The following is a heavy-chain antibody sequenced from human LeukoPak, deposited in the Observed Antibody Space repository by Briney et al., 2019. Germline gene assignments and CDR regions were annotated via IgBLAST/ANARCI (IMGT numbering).Heavy chain of an antibody. CDR3: ARLPYCGSDCYPNWFDP. CDR2: IYPGDSDT. D-gene: IGHD2-21*02. Sequence: GESLKISCKDSGYSFTSDWIGWVRQMPGKGLEWMGIIYPGDSDTRYSPSFQGQVTISADKSISTAYLQWSSLKASDSAMYYCARLPYCGSDCYPNWFDPWGQGTLVTVSS. CDR1: GYSFTSDW. V-gene: IGHV5-51*01. J-gene: IGHJ5*02.